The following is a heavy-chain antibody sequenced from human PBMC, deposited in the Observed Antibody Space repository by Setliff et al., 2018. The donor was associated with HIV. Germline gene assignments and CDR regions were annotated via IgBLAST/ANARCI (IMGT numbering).Heavy chain of an antibody. CDR1: GYTFTSYY. D-gene: IGHD2-2*01. CDR3: ARDHCSSSGCYEYSYYGMDV. Sequence: ASVKVSCKASGYTFTSYYMHWVRQAPGQGLEWMGIINPSGGSTSYAQKFQGRVTMTRDTSTSTVYMELSSLRSDDTAVYYCARDHCSSSGCYEYSYYGMDVWGQGTTVTVSS. V-gene: IGHV1-46*01. J-gene: IGHJ6*02. CDR2: INPSGGST.